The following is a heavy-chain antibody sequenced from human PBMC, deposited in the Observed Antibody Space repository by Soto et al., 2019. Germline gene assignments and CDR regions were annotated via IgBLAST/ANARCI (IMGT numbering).Heavy chain of an antibody. CDR1: EYSFSSFE. CDR3: ARTLGNWYFDL. Sequence: QLVESGGGLIQTGGSMRLSCIGSEYSFSSFEMNWVRQAPGKGLEWVSYMSTSGADIKYADSVKGRFTVSRDNSKNSLFLQMDSLRADGTAIYYCARTLGNWYFDLWGRGTLVTVSS. V-gene: IGHV3-48*03. CDR2: MSTSGADI. D-gene: IGHD7-27*01. J-gene: IGHJ2*01.